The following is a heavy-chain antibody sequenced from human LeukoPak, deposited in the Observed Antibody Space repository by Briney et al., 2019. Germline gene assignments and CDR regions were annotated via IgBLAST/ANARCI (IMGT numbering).Heavy chain of an antibody. D-gene: IGHD1-1*01. J-gene: IGHJ3*02. CDR3: ARDPWTVREAEVRDAFDI. Sequence: SGTLSLTCAVSGGSISSGNWWNWVRQPPGKGLEWIGEIYHSGSPTYNPSLKRRVTISVDKSKNHFSLELSSVTAADTAMYYCARDPWTVREAEVRDAFDIWGQGTMVTVSS. CDR2: IYHSGSP. V-gene: IGHV4-4*02. CDR1: GGSISSGNW.